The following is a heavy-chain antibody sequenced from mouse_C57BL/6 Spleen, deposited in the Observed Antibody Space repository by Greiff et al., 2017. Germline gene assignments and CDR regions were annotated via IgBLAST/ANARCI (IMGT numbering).Heavy chain of an antibody. CDR2: INPDSSTI. CDR1: GIAFSSYW. D-gene: IGHD1-1*01. CDR3: ATLLRGYFDY. Sequence: EVQLQESGGGLVQPGGSLKLSCAASGIAFSSYWMSWVRRAPGKGLEWIGEINPDSSTINYAPSLKDKFIISRDNAKNTLYLQMSKVRSEDTALYYCATLLRGYFDYWGQGTTLTVSS. J-gene: IGHJ2*01. V-gene: IGHV4-1*01.